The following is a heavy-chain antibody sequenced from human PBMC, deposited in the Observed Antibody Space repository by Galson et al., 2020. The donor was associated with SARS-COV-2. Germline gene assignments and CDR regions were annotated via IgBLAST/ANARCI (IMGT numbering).Heavy chain of an antibody. CDR1: GYTFTTHG. CDR3: ARAAGYSYESPLDY. CDR2: ISTYIDST. Sequence: ASVKVSCKASGYTFTTHGFSWVRQTPGQGLERMGGISTYIDSTKYAQNLQGRVTMTTDTSTSTAHMELRSLRFDDTAVYYCARAAGYSYESPLDYWGQGTLVTVSS. D-gene: IGHD5-18*01. J-gene: IGHJ4*02. V-gene: IGHV1-18*01.